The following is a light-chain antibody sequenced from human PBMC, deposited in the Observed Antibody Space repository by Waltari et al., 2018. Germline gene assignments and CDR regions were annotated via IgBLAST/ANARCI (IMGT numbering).Light chain of an antibody. J-gene: IGKJ4*01. CDR3: QQYNSYS. V-gene: IGKV1-5*03. CDR2: KAS. CDR1: QSISSW. Sequence: DIQMTQSPSTLSASVGDRVTITCRASQSISSWLAWYQQKPGKAPKLLIYKASSLESGVPSRFSGSGSGTEFTLTISSLQPDDFATYYCQQYNSYSFGGGTKVKIK.